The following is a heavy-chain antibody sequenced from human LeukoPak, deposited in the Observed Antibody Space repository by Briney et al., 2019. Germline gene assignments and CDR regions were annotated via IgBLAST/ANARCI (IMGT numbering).Heavy chain of an antibody. Sequence: AASVKVSCKASGYTFTNNYIHWVRQAPGQGLEWVGIINPSSGDTSYAQKFQGRATMTRDMSTSTVYMDLSSLRSEDTAVYYCARDYYCSSTSCPYYYYYGMDVWGQGTTVTVSS. J-gene: IGHJ6*02. D-gene: IGHD2-2*01. V-gene: IGHV1-46*01. CDR2: INPSSGDT. CDR3: ARDYYCSSTSCPYYYYYGMDV. CDR1: GYTFTNNY.